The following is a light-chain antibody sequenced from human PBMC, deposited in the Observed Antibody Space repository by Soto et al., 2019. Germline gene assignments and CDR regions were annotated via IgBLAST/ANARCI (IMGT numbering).Light chain of an antibody. J-gene: IGLJ3*02. V-gene: IGLV2-14*01. CDR3: SSYASDITHV. Sequence: QSALTQPVSVSGSPGQSITISCTGTSSDIGAYNYVSWYRQHPGEAPKVIIYEVTHRPSGISSRFSGSKSGNTASLTISGLQAEDEADYYCSSYASDITHVFGGGTKVTVL. CDR2: EVT. CDR1: SSDIGAYNY.